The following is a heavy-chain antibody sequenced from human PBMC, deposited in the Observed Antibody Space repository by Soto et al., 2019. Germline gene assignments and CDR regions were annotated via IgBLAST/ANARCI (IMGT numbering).Heavy chain of an antibody. CDR1: GESFSGYI. Sequence: PSETLSLTCAVYGESFSGYIWTWIRQTPGKGLQWIGQINHSGSASYNPSLKSRVTISVHTSKNQFSLKLNSVTAADTAVYYCVRFWPPPYSDALTDYTDAFDYWGQGTLVTVSS. J-gene: IGHJ4*01. CDR2: INHSGSA. D-gene: IGHD3-9*01. V-gene: IGHV4-34*01. CDR3: VRFWPPPYSDALTDYTDAFDY.